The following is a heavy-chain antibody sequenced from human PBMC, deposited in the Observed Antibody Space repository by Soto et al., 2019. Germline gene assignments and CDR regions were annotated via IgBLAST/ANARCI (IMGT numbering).Heavy chain of an antibody. V-gene: IGHV3-11*01. J-gene: IGHJ3*02. CDR1: GFTFSDYY. Sequence: QVQLVESGGGLVKPGGSLRLSCAASGFTFSDYYMSWIRQAPGKVLEWVSYISSSGSTIYYAYSVKCRFTISRDNAKNSLHLQMNSLRAEDTAVYYCARDQQGDYCSGGSCFPGDAFDIWGQGTMVTVSS. D-gene: IGHD2-15*01. CDR3: ARDQQGDYCSGGSCFPGDAFDI. CDR2: ISSSGSTI.